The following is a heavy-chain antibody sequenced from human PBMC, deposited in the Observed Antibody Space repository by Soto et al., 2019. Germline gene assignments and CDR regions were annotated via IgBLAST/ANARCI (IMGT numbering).Heavy chain of an antibody. D-gene: IGHD3-3*01. Sequence: ASVKVSCKASGYTFTSYDINWVRQATGQGLEWMGWMNPNSGNTGYAQKFQGRVTMTRNTSISTAYMELSSLRSEDTAVYYCVWAVGFYVFWSGYFRLTIFAYWGRGTLAPASS. V-gene: IGHV1-8*01. CDR1: GYTFTSYD. J-gene: IGHJ4*02. CDR2: MNPNSGNT. CDR3: VWAVGFYVFWSGYFRLTIFAY.